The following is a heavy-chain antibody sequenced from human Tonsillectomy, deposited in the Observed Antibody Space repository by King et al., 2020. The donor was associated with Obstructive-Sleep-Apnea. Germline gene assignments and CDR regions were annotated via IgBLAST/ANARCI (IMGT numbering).Heavy chain of an antibody. CDR1: GFTFGDYA. Sequence: VQLVESGGGLVQPGRSLRLSCTASGFTFGDYAMSWFRQAPGKGLECVCFIRSKAYGGTTEYAASVKGRFTISSDDSKSIAYLQMNSLKTEDTAVYYCTRGPYGSGSYTFDYWGQGTLVTVSS. J-gene: IGHJ4*02. V-gene: IGHV3-49*03. CDR2: IRSKAYGGTT. D-gene: IGHD3-10*01. CDR3: TRGPYGSGSYTFDY.